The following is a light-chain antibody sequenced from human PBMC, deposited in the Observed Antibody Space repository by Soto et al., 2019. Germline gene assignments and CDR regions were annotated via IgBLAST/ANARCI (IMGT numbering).Light chain of an antibody. Sequence: EIVLTQSQATLSLSPGERATLSCRASQSVSTYLAWYQQKPGQAPRLLIYDASNRATGIPARFSGSGSGTDFTPTISSLEPEDFAVYYCQQRSNWPGVTFGPGTKVDIK. V-gene: IGKV3-11*01. CDR2: DAS. J-gene: IGKJ3*01. CDR3: QQRSNWPGVT. CDR1: QSVSTY.